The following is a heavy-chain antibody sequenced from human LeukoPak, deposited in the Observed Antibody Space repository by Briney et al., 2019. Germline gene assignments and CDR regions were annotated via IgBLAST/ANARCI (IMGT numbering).Heavy chain of an antibody. CDR3: ARFVSIRGGIHLNYFDS. CDR2: IYYSGST. J-gene: IGHJ4*02. Sequence: PSETLPLTCTVSGGSISSYYWSWIRQPPGKGLEWIGYIYYSGSTNYNPSPKSRVTISVDTSKNQFSLKLSSVTAADTAVYYCARFVSIRGGIHLNYFDSWGQGRLVTVSS. V-gene: IGHV4-59*01. CDR1: GGSISSYY. D-gene: IGHD2-15*01.